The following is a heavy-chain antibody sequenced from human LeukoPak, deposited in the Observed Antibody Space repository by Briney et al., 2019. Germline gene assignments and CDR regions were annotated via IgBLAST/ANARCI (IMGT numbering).Heavy chain of an antibody. CDR2: IYSRGGT. J-gene: IGHJ4*02. Sequence: GGSLRLSCAVSGFSVSNNYMNWVRQAPGKGLEWVSLIYSRGGTSYPDSVKGRFTISRDSSKNTLFLQMNSLRVEDTAVYYCARDPPGIAASGTYYWGQGTLVTVSS. V-gene: IGHV3-53*01. CDR1: GFSVSNNY. D-gene: IGHD6-13*01. CDR3: ARDPPGIAASGTYY.